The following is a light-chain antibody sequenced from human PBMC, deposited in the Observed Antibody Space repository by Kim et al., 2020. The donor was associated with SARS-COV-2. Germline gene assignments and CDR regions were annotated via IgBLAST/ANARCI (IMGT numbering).Light chain of an antibody. CDR1: STDIGGYDY. CDR3: SSYYSANFGG. V-gene: IGLV2-14*01. Sequence: QSALTQPASVSGSPGQSITISCTGTSTDIGGYDYVSWYQQHPGKAPKLIIYAVTQRPSGVSNHFSASKFANTASLTISGLQAEDEADYYCSSYYSANFGGFGGGTQLTVL. J-gene: IGLJ2*01. CDR2: AVT.